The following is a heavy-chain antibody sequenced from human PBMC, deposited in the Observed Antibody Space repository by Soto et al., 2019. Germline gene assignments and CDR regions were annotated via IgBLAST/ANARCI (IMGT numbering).Heavy chain of an antibody. Sequence: TLSLTGTVSGGSLSSDGYYWSWIRQHPGTGLEWIGYIYYSWSTYYNPSLKNTIFLHMDSLRAEDTDVYYCAKDRNYPRDQFHYWGQGTLVTVSS. CDR1: GGSLSSDGYY. D-gene: IGHD3-10*01. V-gene: IGHV4-31*01. CDR2: IYYSWST. CDR3: HY. J-gene: IGHJ4*02.